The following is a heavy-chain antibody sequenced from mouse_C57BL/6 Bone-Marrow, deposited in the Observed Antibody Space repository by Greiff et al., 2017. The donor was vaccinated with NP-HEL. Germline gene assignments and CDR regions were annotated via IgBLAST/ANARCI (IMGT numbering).Heavy chain of an antibody. J-gene: IGHJ4*01. CDR2: ISNGGGST. Sequence: EVQGVESGGGLVQPGGSLKLSCAASGFTFSDYYMYWVRQTPEKRLEWVAYISNGGGSTYYPDTVKGRFTISRDNAKNTLYLQMSRLKSEDTAMYYCARHYDSLYYYAMDYWGQGTSVTVSS. CDR1: GFTFSDYY. V-gene: IGHV5-12*01. CDR3: ARHYDSLYYYAMDY. D-gene: IGHD2-4*01.